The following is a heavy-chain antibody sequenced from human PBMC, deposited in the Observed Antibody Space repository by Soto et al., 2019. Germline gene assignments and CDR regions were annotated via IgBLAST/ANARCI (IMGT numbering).Heavy chain of an antibody. CDR2: INPNSGGT. D-gene: IGHD1-7*01. CDR3: ARDGELRACDS. CDR1: EETFTGYY. V-gene: IGHV1-2*02. Sequence: ASVTVCCTDSEETFTGYYMRLLLQGPGQGLEWMGWINPNSGGTNYAQKFQGRVTMTRDTSISTAYMELSRLRSDDTAVYYCARDGELRACDSWGPGTGVTVS. J-gene: IGHJ3*02.